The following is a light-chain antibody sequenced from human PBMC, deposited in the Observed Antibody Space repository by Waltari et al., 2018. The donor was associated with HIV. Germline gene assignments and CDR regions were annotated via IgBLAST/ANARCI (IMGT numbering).Light chain of an antibody. CDR3: QSYDTSLSASV. CDR1: SSNIGAGYD. CDR2: DNT. Sequence: QSVLTQPPSGQRVTISCTGSSSNIGAGYDVHWYQQLPGRAPKLLIYDNTNRPSGVPDRFSGSKSGTSAALAITGLQAVDETDYYCQSYDTSLSASVFGTGTKVTVL. V-gene: IGLV1-40*01. J-gene: IGLJ1*01.